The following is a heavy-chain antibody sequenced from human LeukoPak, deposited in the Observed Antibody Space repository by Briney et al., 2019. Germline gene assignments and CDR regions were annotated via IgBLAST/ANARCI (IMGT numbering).Heavy chain of an antibody. J-gene: IGHJ4*02. CDR1: GFTFSSYG. CDR3: AKTPSYYDSSGYYSFDY. D-gene: IGHD3-22*01. V-gene: IGHV3-23*01. CDR2: FSGSGGST. Sequence: GGSLRLSCAASGFTFSSYGMSWVRQAPGKGLEWVSAFSGSGGSTYYADSVKGRFTISRDNSKNTLYLQMNSLRAEDTAVYYCAKTPSYYDSSGYYSFDYWGQGTLVTVSS.